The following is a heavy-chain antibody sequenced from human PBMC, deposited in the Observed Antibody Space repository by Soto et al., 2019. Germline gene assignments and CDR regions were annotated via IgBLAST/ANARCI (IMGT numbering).Heavy chain of an antibody. Sequence: GESLKISCSGSGYTFTDYWIGWVRQLPGKGLEWMGIIYPGDSDTRYSPSFQGQVTITADKSTSTAYLQWNTLKASDTAMYYCAASLFYYAMDVCGQATAVSVFS. CDR1: GYTFTDYW. CDR3: AASLFYYAMDV. CDR2: IYPGDSDT. V-gene: IGHV5-51*01. J-gene: IGHJ6*02.